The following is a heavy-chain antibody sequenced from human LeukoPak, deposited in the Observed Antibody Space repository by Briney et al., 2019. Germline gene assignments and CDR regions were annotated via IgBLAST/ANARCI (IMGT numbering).Heavy chain of an antibody. Sequence: PGRSLRLSCAASGFTFSSYGMHWVRQAPGKGLEWVAVIWYDGSNKYYAGSVKGRFTISRDNSKNTLYLQMNSLRVEDTAVYYCARGGTEIYYRYYGMDVWGQGTTVTVS. CDR1: GFTFSSYG. J-gene: IGHJ6*02. CDR2: IWYDGSNK. CDR3: ARGGTEIYYRYYGMDV. D-gene: IGHD3-22*01. V-gene: IGHV3-33*01.